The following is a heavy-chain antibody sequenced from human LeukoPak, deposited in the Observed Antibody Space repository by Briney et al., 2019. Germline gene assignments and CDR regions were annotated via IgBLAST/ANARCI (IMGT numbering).Heavy chain of an antibody. Sequence: ASVKVSCKASGYTFTSYGISWVRQAPGQGLEWMGWISAYNGNTNYAQKLQGRVTMTTDTSTSTAYMELRSLRSDDTAVYYCARDSRAQLYSSGWFVNFDYWGQGTLVTVSS. CDR2: ISAYNGNT. D-gene: IGHD6-19*01. CDR1: GYTFTSYG. CDR3: ARDSRAQLYSSGWFVNFDY. V-gene: IGHV1-18*01. J-gene: IGHJ4*02.